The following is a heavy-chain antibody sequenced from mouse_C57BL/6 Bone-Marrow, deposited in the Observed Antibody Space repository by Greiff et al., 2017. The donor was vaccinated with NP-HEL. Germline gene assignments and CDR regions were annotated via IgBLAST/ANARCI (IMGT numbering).Heavy chain of an antibody. CDR2: IYPRSGNT. J-gene: IGHJ2*01. V-gene: IGHV1-81*01. CDR1: GYTFTSYG. CDR3: ARGRLGLDY. Sequence: VKLVESGAELARPGASVKLSCKASGYTFTSYGISWVKQRTGQGLEWIGEIYPRSGNTYYNEKFKGKATLTADKSSSTAYMELRSLTSEDSAVYFCARGRLGLDYWGQGTTLTVSS. D-gene: IGHD4-1*01.